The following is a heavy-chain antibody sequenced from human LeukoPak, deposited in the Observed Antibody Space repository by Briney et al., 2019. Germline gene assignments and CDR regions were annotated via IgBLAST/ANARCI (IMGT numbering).Heavy chain of an antibody. CDR3: AKAFLPAASYFDY. CDR1: GFTFRIYS. Sequence: GGSLRLSCAASGFTFRIYSMSWVRQAPGKGLEWVSAISGSAGSTNYGDSVRGRFTISRDNSKDTLYLQMNSLRAEDTAVYYCAKAFLPAASYFDYWGQGTLVTVSS. CDR2: ISGSAGST. J-gene: IGHJ4*02. V-gene: IGHV3-23*01. D-gene: IGHD2-2*01.